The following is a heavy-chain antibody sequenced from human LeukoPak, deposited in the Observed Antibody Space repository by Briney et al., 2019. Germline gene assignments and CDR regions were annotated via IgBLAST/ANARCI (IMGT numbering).Heavy chain of an antibody. CDR1: GGSISSYY. V-gene: IGHV4-59*01. D-gene: IGHD5-18*01. CDR3: ARIYSYGSYFDY. CDR2: IYYSGST. J-gene: IGHJ4*02. Sequence: PSETLSLTCTVSGGSISSYYWSWIRQPPGKGLEWIGYIYYSGSTDYNPSLKSRVTISVDTSKNQFSLKLSSVTAADTAVYYCARIYSYGSYFDYWGQGTLVTVSS.